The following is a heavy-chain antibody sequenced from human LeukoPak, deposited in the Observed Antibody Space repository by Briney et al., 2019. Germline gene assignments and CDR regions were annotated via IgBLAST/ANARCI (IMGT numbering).Heavy chain of an antibody. CDR2: ISSTGNYI. CDR3: ARGITAASGVFDY. D-gene: IGHD6-13*01. CDR1: GFTFITYS. V-gene: IGHV3-21*01. Sequence: GGSLRLSCAASGFTFITYSMNWVRQAPEKGLEWVSSISSTGNYIYYADSVKGRFTISRDNAKNSLYLQMDSLRAEDTAVYYCARGITAASGVFDYWGQGTLVTVSS. J-gene: IGHJ4*02.